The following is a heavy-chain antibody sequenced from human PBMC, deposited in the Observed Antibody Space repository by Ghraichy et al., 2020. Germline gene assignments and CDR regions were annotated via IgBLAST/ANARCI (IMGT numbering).Heavy chain of an antibody. D-gene: IGHD3-10*01. J-gene: IGHJ6*02. V-gene: IGHV3-23*01. CDR2: ISGSDGKT. Sequence: GGSLRLSCAASTFTFSNYAMSWVRQAPGKGLQWVSGISGSDGKTYYADSVKGRFTITRDNSKNTLYLQINSLRAEDTAIYYCAKDRAGDGGYYYYAMDVWGQVTTVPVSS. CDR3: AKDRAGDGGYYYYAMDV. CDR1: TFTFSNYA.